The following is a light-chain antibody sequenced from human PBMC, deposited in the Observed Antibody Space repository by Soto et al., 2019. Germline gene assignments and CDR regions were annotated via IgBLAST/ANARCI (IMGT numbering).Light chain of an antibody. CDR3: QQFGSSPGFT. CDR2: AAS. V-gene: IGKV3-20*01. J-gene: IGKJ3*01. Sequence: EIVLTQSPGTLSLSPGERATLSCRASQSINNRYLAWYQQKPGQAPRLLIYAASSRATGIPDRFSGSGSGTDVTLTISRLEHDDFAVYYCQQFGSSPGFTFGPGTNVDIK. CDR1: QSINNRY.